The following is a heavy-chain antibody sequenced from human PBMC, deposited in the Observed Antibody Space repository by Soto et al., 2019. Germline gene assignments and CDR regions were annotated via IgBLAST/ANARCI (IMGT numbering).Heavy chain of an antibody. Sequence: EVQLVESGGGLVQPGGSLRLSCTASQFTFSTYSMSWVRQAPGKGLEWVAKIKEEGTEKSYVDYVKGRFTHSGDNAKKGLYLQMNSRRVEATAVYYCARGGEVGGRFVYWGQGTLVTVSS. CDR1: QFTFSTYS. V-gene: IGHV3-7*01. CDR2: IKEEGTEK. D-gene: IGHD2-15*01. CDR3: ARGGEVGGRFVY. J-gene: IGHJ4*02.